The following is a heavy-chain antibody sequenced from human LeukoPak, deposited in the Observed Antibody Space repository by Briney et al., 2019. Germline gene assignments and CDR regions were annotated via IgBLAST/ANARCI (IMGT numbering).Heavy chain of an antibody. CDR1: GGSFSGYY. CDR2: NNHSGST. Sequence: SETLSLTCAVYGGSFSGYYWSWIRQPPGKGLEWIGENNHSGSTNYNPSLKSRVTISVDTSKNQFSLKLSSVTAADTAVYYCARGDARGWELLVMISAFDIWGQGTMVTVSS. CDR3: ARGDARGWELLVMISAFDI. D-gene: IGHD1-26*01. J-gene: IGHJ3*02. V-gene: IGHV4-34*01.